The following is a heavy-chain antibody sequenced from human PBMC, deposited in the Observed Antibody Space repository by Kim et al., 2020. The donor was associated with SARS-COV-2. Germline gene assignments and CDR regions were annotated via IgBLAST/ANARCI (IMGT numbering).Heavy chain of an antibody. CDR2: LNARGEST. V-gene: IGHV3-23*01. CDR3: AKQLIGARGYFDY. CDR1: GFAISSYT. Sequence: GGSLRLSCAASGFAISSYTMSWVRQAPGKGLEWVSALNARGESTYNGDSVKGRFTISRDNSKNTLYLQMHSLRAEDTAVYYCAKQLIGARGYFDYWGQGTLVTVSS. D-gene: IGHD1-1*01. J-gene: IGHJ4*02.